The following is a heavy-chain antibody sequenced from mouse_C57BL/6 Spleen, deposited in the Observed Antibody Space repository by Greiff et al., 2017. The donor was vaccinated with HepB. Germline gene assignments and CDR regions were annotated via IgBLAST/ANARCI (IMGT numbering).Heavy chain of an antibody. D-gene: IGHD2-2*01. CDR2: ISDGGSYT. CDR1: GFTFSSYA. Sequence: EVMLVESGGGLVKPGGSLKLSCAASGFTFSSYAMSWVRQTPEKRLEWVATISDGGSYTYYPDNVKGRFTISRDNAKNNLYLQMSHLKSEDTAMYYCARDRSTMVSPHYFDYWGQGTTLTVSS. CDR3: ARDRSTMVSPHYFDY. V-gene: IGHV5-4*03. J-gene: IGHJ2*01.